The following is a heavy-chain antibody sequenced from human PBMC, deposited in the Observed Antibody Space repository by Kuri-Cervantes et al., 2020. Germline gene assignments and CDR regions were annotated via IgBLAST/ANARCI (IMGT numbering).Heavy chain of an antibody. V-gene: IGHV3-48*03. J-gene: IGHJ6*03. Sequence: GGSLRLSCAASGFAFSSYEMNWARQAPGKGLEWVSYISSSGSTIYYADSVKGRFTISRDNAKNSLYLQMNSLRAEDTAVYYCARGGGTGDFYYYYMDVWGKGTTVTVSS. CDR3: ARGGGTGDFYYYYMDV. D-gene: IGHD7-27*01. CDR1: GFAFSSYE. CDR2: ISSSGSTI.